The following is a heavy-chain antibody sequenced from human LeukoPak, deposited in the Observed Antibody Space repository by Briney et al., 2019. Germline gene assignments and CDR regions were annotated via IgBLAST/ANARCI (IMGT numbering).Heavy chain of an antibody. D-gene: IGHD2/OR15-2a*01. Sequence: ASVKVSCKASGYTFASYGISWVRQAPGQGLEWMGWISGFNGNTNHAQNLQDRVTMTTDTPTSTAYMELRSLRSDDTAVYFCARVPNQYCTSRCYYTAFDIWGQGTMVTVSS. CDR3: ARVPNQYCTSRCYYTAFDI. CDR1: GYTFASYG. V-gene: IGHV1-18*01. J-gene: IGHJ3*02. CDR2: ISGFNGNT.